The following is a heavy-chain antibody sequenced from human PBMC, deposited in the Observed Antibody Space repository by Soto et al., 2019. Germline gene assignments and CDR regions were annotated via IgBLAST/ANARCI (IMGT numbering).Heavy chain of an antibody. CDR1: GGSISSYY. CDR3: ARRGAAAGYYYYGMDV. Sequence: PSETLSLTCTVSGGSISSYYWSWIRQPPGKGLEWIGYIYYSGSTNYNPSLKSRVTISVDTSKNQFSLKLSSVTAADTAVYFCARRGAAAGYYYYGMDVWGQGTTVTVSS. V-gene: IGHV4-59*08. J-gene: IGHJ6*02. CDR2: IYYSGST. D-gene: IGHD6-13*01.